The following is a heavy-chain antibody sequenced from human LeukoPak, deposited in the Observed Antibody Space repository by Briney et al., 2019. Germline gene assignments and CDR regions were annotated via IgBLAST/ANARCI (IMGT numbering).Heavy chain of an antibody. V-gene: IGHV4-4*07. CDR2: IYTSGST. J-gene: IGHJ3*02. D-gene: IGHD3-22*01. CDR1: GGSISSYY. Sequence: SETLSLTCTVSGGSISSYYWSWIRQPAGKGLEWIGRIYTSGSTNYNPSLKSRVTMSVDTSKNQFSLKLSSVTAADTAVYYCAREERYYDSSGYTDAFDIWGQGTMVTVSS. CDR3: AREERYYDSSGYTDAFDI.